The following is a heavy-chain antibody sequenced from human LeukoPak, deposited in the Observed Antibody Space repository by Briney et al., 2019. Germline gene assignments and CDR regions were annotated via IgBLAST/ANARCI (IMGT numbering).Heavy chain of an antibody. D-gene: IGHD6-19*01. J-gene: IGHJ4*02. CDR3: AKTGEGWYPDY. CDR1: GFTFSSYA. CDR2: ISTSGGTT. V-gene: IGHV3-23*01. Sequence: GGSLGLSCAASGFTFSSYAMSWVRQAPGKGLEWVSGISTSGGTTSYADSVKGRFTISRDNSKNTLYLQMNSLRAEDTAVYYCAKTGEGWYPDYWGQGTLVTVSS.